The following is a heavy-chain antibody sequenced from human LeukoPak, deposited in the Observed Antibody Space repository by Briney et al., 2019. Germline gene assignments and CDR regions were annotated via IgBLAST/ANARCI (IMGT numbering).Heavy chain of an antibody. CDR2: IYSGGTT. CDR3: ARRDRNKGVDY. J-gene: IGHJ4*02. D-gene: IGHD2-8*01. CDR1: GFTVSNNY. Sequence: GGSLRLSCAVSGFTVSNNYMSWVRQAPGKGLEWVSIIYSGGTTYYEDSVKGRFTISRDNSKNTLYLQMNSLRAEDTAVYYCARRDRNKGVDYWGQGTLVTVSS. V-gene: IGHV3-53*01.